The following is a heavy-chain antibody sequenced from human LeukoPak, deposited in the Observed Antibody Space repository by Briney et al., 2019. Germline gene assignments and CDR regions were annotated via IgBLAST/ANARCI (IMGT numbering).Heavy chain of an antibody. D-gene: IGHD2-21*02. CDR2: ISYDGSNK. V-gene: IGHV3-30*04. Sequence: GGSLRLSCAASGFTFSSYAMHWVRHAPGKGLEWVAVISYDGSNKYYADSVKGRFTISRDNSKNTLYLQMNSLRAEDTAVYYCAREAYCGGDCYSEVGFDAFDIWGQGTMVTVSS. J-gene: IGHJ3*02. CDR1: GFTFSSYA. CDR3: AREAYCGGDCYSEVGFDAFDI.